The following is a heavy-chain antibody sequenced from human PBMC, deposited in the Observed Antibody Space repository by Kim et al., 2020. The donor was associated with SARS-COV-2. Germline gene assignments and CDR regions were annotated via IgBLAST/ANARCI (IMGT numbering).Heavy chain of an antibody. CDR3: ARGTFQQGFDP. CDR1: GFTFSNYW. CDR2: INSDGGDT. V-gene: IGHV3-74*01. Sequence: GGSLRLSCEASGFTFSNYWMNWVRQGPGKGLVWVSRINSDGGDTHYADSVKGRFTISRDNAENTLHLQLNSLGVEDTAIYYCARGTFQQGFDPWGLGTLVTVSS. J-gene: IGHJ5*02.